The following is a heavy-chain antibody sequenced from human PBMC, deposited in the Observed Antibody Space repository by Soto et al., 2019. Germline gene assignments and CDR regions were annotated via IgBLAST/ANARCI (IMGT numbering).Heavy chain of an antibody. CDR1: GFICSSYD. D-gene: IGHD2-8*02. CDR3: AKPTATGGGAFDI. Sequence: GGSLRLSCAASGFICSSYDMSWVRQAPGKGLEWVSTILVDGRTFYVDSVKGRFTISRDSSQNTVYLQMNSLTAGDTALYYCAKPTATGGGAFDICGQGTMVTVSS. V-gene: IGHV3-23*01. J-gene: IGHJ3*02. CDR2: ILVDGRT.